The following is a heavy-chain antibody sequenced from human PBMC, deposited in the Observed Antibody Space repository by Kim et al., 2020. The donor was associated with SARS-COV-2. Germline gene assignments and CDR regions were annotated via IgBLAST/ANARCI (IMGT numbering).Heavy chain of an antibody. J-gene: IGHJ4*02. D-gene: IGHD3-22*01. CDR1: GGSISSYY. V-gene: IGHV4-59*13. CDR2: IYYSGST. CDR3: AREARYDSSGYYPDY. Sequence: SETLSLTCTVSGGSISSYYWSWIRQPPGKGLEWIGYIYYSGSTNYNPSLKSRVTISVDTSKNQFSLKLSSVTAADTAVYYCAREARYDSSGYYPDYWGQGTLVTVSS.